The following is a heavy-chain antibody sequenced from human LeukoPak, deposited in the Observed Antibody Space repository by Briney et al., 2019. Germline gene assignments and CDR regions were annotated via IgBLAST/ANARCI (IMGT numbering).Heavy chain of an antibody. D-gene: IGHD6-19*01. J-gene: IGHJ4*02. CDR1: GGSISSYH. CDR2: IYYSGST. V-gene: IGHV4-59*01. Sequence: SETLSLTCTVSGGSISSYHWSWIRQPPGKGLEWIGYIYYSGSTNYNPSLKSRVTISVDTSKNQFSLKLSSVTAADTAVYYCARWVAVAGTQYYFDYWGQGTLVTVSS. CDR3: ARWVAVAGTQYYFDY.